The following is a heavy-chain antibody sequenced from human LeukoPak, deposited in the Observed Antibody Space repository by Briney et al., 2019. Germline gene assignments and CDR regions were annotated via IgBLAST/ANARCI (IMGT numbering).Heavy chain of an antibody. V-gene: IGHV3-33*01. J-gene: IGHJ4*02. CDR1: GFXFSSYG. Sequence: GGSLRLSCAASGFXFSSYGIHWVRQAPGKGQEWVVVIWYDGSNKYYADSVKGRFTISRDNSKHTLYLQMNSLRAEDTAVYYCARGEFDYWGQGTLVTVSS. D-gene: IGHD1-26*01. CDR2: IWYDGSNK. CDR3: ARGEFDY.